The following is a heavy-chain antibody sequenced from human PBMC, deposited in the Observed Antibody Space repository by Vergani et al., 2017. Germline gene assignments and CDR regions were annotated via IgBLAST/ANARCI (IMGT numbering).Heavy chain of an antibody. V-gene: IGHV1-3*01. J-gene: IGHJ5*02. CDR2: INAGNGNT. CDR3: ERGGNGWYWGGFDP. CDR1: GYTFTSYA. Sequence: QVQLVQSGAEVKKPGASVKVSCKASGYTFTSYAMHWVRQAPGQRLEWMGWINAGNGNTKYYQKFQGRVPITRDTSASTAYMELSSLRSEDTAVYYCERGGNGWYWGGFDPWGQGTLVTVSS. D-gene: IGHD6-19*01.